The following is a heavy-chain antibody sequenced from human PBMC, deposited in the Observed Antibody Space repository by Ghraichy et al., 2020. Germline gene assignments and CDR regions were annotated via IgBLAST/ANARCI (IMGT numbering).Heavy chain of an antibody. Sequence: SETLSLTCTVSAGSISSGSYYWGWIRQPPGKGLAWIGSIYYSGSTYYNPSLKSRVTISVDTSKNQFSLKLSSVTAADTAVYYCARGGGYTVTPFDYWGQGTLVTVSS. V-gene: IGHV4-39*01. CDR3: ARGGGYTVTPFDY. CDR2: IYYSGST. D-gene: IGHD4-17*01. CDR1: AGSISSGSYY. J-gene: IGHJ4*02.